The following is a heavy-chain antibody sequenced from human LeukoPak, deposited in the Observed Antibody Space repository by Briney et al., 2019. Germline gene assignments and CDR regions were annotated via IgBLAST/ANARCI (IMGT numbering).Heavy chain of an antibody. D-gene: IGHD4-17*01. Sequence: SETLSLTCTVSGGSISNYFWSWIRQPPGKGLEWIGYIYYTGSANYSPSLKRRVTISIDTSKTQFSLKVSSVTAADTAIYYCVRSKSGTYGWFDPWGQGTLVTVFS. CDR3: VRSKSGTYGWFDP. V-gene: IGHV4-59*01. CDR2: IYYTGSA. J-gene: IGHJ5*02. CDR1: GGSISNYF.